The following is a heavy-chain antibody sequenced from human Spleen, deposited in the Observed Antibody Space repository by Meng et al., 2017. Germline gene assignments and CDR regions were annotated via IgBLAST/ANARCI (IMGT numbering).Heavy chain of an antibody. J-gene: IGHJ6*02. CDR3: ARGGIRYVDWLLQKGYGMDV. Sequence: GESLKISCAASGFSFSSYGMYWVRQAPGKGLEWVAFIWYDGGKKYYADSVKGRFTISRDNSKNTLYLQLNSLRVEDTAVYYCARGGIRYVDWLLQKGYGMDVWGQGTTVTVSS. CDR2: IWYDGGKK. D-gene: IGHD3-9*01. V-gene: IGHV3-33*01. CDR1: GFSFSSYG.